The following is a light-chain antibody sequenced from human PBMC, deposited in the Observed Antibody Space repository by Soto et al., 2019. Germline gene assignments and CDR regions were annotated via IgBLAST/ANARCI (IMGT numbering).Light chain of an antibody. CDR3: QHYNNWPWT. CDR1: QTVTSTY. CDR2: GAS. Sequence: EIVLTQSPGPLSVSPGERATLSCRASQTVTSTYLAWYQQKPGQAPRILIHGASTRATGVPDRFSGGGSGTDFTLTISRLEPEDFAVYYCQHYNNWPWTFGQGTKVEIK. V-gene: IGKV3-20*01. J-gene: IGKJ1*01.